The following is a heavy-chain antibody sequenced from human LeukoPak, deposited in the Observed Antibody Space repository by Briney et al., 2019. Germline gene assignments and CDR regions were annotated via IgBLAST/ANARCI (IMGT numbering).Heavy chain of an antibody. J-gene: IGHJ5*02. CDR2: IWYDGSNK. D-gene: IGHD6-19*01. CDR3: ARGRPVAGTKNWFDP. CDR1: GFTFSSYG. V-gene: IGHV3-33*01. Sequence: GGSLRLSCAASGFTFSSYGMHWVRQAPGKGLEWVAVIWYDGSNKYYADSVKGRFTISRDNSKNTLYLQMNSLRAEDTAVYYCARGRPVAGTKNWFDPWGQGILVTVSS.